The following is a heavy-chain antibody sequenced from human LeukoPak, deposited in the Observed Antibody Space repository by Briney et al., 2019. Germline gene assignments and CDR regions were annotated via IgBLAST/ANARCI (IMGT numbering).Heavy chain of an antibody. D-gene: IGHD3-10*01. CDR2: INHSAST. CDR1: GGSFSGYY. J-gene: IGHJ4*02. V-gene: IGHV4-34*01. CDR3: ARSGPRSKYGSGSYYNRYYFDY. Sequence: SETLSLTCAVYGGSFSGYYWSWIRQPPGKGLEWIGAINHSASTNYNPSLKSRVTISVDTSTNQFSLTLSSMTAADTAVYYCARSGPRSKYGSGSYYNRYYFDYWGQGTLVTVSS.